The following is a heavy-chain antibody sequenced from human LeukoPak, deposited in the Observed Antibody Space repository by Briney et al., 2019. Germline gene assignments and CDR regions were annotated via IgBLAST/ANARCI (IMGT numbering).Heavy chain of an antibody. J-gene: IGHJ3*02. CDR2: INPNSGGT. CDR3: AREGTTVAAFDI. CDR1: VYTFTVYY. Sequence: GASVTVSFKSSVYTFTVYYMHWVRQAPGPGLEWMGWINPNSGGTNYAQKFQGRVTMTRDTSISTAYMELSRLRSDDTAVYYCAREGTTVAAFDIWGQGTMVTVSS. V-gene: IGHV1-2*02. D-gene: IGHD4-23*01.